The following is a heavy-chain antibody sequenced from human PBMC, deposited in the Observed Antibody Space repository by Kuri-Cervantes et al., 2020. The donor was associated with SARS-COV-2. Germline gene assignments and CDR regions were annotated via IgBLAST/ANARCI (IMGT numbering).Heavy chain of an antibody. CDR3: VRDGDHWNFDY. J-gene: IGHJ4*02. Sequence: GGSLRLSCSASGFTFSSYAMHWVRQAPGKGLEYVSAISSNGGSTYYADSVKGRFTISRDNAKNMLFLQMNSLRAEDTAVYYCVRDGDHWNFDYWGQGTLVTVSS. V-gene: IGHV3-64*04. CDR1: GFTFSSYA. CDR2: ISSNGGST. D-gene: IGHD1-1*01.